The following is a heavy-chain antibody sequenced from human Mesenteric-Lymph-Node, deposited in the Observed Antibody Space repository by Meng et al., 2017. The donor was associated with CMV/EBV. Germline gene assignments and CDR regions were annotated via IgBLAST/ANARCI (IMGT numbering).Heavy chain of an antibody. CDR2: ISGSGGST. J-gene: IGHJ4*02. D-gene: IGHD6-13*01. V-gene: IGHV3-23*01. CDR1: GFTFSSYA. Sequence: GGSLRLSCAASGFTFSSYAMSWVRQAPGKGLEWVSAISGSGGSTYYADSVKGRFTISRDNSNNTLYLQMNSLGAEDTAVYYCAKTPKKRYSSSWHGDYWGQGTLVTVSS. CDR3: AKTPKKRYSSSWHGDY.